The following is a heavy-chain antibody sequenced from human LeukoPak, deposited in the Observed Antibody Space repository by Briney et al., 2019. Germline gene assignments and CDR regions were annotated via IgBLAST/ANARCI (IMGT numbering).Heavy chain of an antibody. Sequence: GGSLRLSCAASGFTVSSNYMSWVRQAPGKGLEWVSVIYSGGSTYYADSVKGRFTISRDNAKNSLYLQMNSLRAEDTAVYYCAREIGVVVPAVPNWFDPWGQGTLVTVSS. D-gene: IGHD2-2*01. CDR2: IYSGGST. V-gene: IGHV3-53*01. CDR3: AREIGVVVPAVPNWFDP. CDR1: GFTVSSNY. J-gene: IGHJ5*02.